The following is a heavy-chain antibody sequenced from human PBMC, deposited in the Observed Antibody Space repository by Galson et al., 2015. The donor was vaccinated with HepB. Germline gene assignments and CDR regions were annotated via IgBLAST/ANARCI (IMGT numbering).Heavy chain of an antibody. D-gene: IGHD4-23*01. CDR2: ISSSSAVI. CDR3: ARGNTVVTPDSNYFDN. Sequence: SLRLSCAASGFTFSSYSMNWVRQAPGEGLEWVSSISSSSAVIYYADSVKGRFTISRDNAKNSLYLQMNSLRAEDTAVYYCARGNTVVTPDSNYFDNWGQGALVTVSS. CDR1: GFTFSSYS. J-gene: IGHJ4*02. V-gene: IGHV3-21*01.